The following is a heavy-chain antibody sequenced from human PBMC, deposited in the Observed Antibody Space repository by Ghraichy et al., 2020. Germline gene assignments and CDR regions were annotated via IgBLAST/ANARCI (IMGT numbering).Heavy chain of an antibody. J-gene: IGHJ3*02. D-gene: IGHD3-22*01. V-gene: IGHV3-48*02. CDR3: AYYYDSSGYYDAFDI. CDR2: ISSSSSTI. CDR1: GFTFSSYS. Sequence: GGSLRLSCAASGFTFSSYSMNWVRQAPGKGLEWVSYISSSSSTIYYADSVKGRFTISRDNAKNSLYLQMNSLRDEDTAVYYCAYYYDSSGYYDAFDIWGQGTMVTVSS.